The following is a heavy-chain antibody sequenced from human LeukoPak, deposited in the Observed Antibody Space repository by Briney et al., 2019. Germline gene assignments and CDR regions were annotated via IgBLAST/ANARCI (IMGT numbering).Heavy chain of an antibody. CDR3: ARGYCSGGSCYSNWFDP. CDR2: IYYSGST. Sequence: SETLSLTCTVSGGSISSYYWSWIRQPPGKGLEWLGYIYYSGSTNYNPSLKSRVTISVDTSKNQFSLKLSSVTAADTAVYYCARGYCSGGSCYSNWFDPWGQGTLVTVSS. J-gene: IGHJ5*02. V-gene: IGHV4-59*08. D-gene: IGHD2-15*01. CDR1: GGSISSYY.